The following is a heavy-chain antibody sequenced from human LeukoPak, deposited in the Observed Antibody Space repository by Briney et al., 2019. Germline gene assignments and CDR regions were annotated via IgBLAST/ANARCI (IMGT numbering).Heavy chain of an antibody. CDR2: ISSSGSTI. CDR1: GFTFSSYS. V-gene: IGHV3-48*01. D-gene: IGHD5-18*01. CDR3: ARGRGYSYGTDY. J-gene: IGHJ4*02. Sequence: GGSLRLSCAASGFTFSSYSMNWVRQALGKELEGVSYISSSGSTIYYADSVKGRFTISRDNAKNSLYLQMNSLRAEDTAVYYCARGRGYSYGTDYWGQGTLITVSS.